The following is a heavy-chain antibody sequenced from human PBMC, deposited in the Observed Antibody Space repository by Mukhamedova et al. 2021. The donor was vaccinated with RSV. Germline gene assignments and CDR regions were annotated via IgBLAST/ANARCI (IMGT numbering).Heavy chain of an antibody. V-gene: IGHV4-61*02. D-gene: IGHD3-10*01. CDR2: IHTSGTT. CDR3: ARGPAGFRELYSY. J-gene: IGHJ4*02. Sequence: SWIRQPAGKGLEWIGRIHTSGTTNYNPSLKSRVTISVDTSKNQFSLRLSSVSAADTALYYCARGPAGFRELYSYWVQGCLFTVSS.